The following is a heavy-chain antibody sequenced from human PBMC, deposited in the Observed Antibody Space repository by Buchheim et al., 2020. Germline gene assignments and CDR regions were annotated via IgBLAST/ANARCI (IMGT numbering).Heavy chain of an antibody. J-gene: IGHJ6*02. V-gene: IGHV3-48*01. Sequence: VQLVESGGGLVQPGGSLRLSCAASGFTFSTYSMNWVRQAPGKGLEWVSYITSGSSTMYYTDSVKGRFTISRDNAKNSLYLQMNSLRADDTAAYYCARWNGDGMDVWGQGTT. CDR1: GFTFSTYS. CDR3: ARWNGDGMDV. CDR2: ITSGSSTM. D-gene: IGHD1-1*01.